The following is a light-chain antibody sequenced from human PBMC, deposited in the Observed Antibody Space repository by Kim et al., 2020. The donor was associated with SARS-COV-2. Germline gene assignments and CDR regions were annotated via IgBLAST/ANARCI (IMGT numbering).Light chain of an antibody. CDR3: SSYAGSNTYV. CDR1: SSDIGISKY. Sequence: ALTQPPSASGSPGQSVTISCTGTSSDIGISKYVSWYQQHPGKVPKLMIYEVTKRPSGVPDRFSGSKSGNTASLTVSGLQAEDEADYYCSSYAGSNTYVFGTGTKVTVL. CDR2: EVT. V-gene: IGLV2-8*01. J-gene: IGLJ1*01.